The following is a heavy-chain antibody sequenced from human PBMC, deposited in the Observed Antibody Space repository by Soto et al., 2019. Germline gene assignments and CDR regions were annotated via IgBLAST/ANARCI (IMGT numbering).Heavy chain of an antibody. CDR2: INPLLGST. J-gene: IGHJ5*02. CDR3: AKIRGGVYTT. V-gene: IGHV1-69*11. D-gene: IGHD3-10*01. CDR1: GGIFNSYG. Sequence: QVHLVQSGAEVKKPGSSVKVSCNPSGGIFNSYGISWVRQGPGQGLQWKGGINPLLGSTNYAEKFQGRLTITADDSRRTVYMELNNLRPEDTATYFCAKIRGGVYTTWGQGTLVTVSS.